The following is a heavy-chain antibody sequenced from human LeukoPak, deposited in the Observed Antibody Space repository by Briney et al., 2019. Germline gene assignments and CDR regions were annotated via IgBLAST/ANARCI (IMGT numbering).Heavy chain of an antibody. V-gene: IGHV3-30-3*01. D-gene: IGHD3-16*01. Sequence: GGPLRLCYAASGFTFSSYAMHWLRQAPAKGVEWGAVISYDGNNKYYAASVKGRFTISRDNSKNTLYLKMNSLRVEDTAVYYCARERDVMGASTAYWGQGTLVTASS. J-gene: IGHJ4*02. CDR3: ARERDVMGASTAY. CDR2: ISYDGNNK. CDR1: GFTFSSYA.